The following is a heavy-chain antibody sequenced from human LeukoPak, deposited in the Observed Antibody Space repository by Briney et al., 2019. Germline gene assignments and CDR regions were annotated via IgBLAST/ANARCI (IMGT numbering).Heavy chain of an antibody. Sequence: GASVKVSCKASGYTFTTYYIHWVRQAPGQGLEWMGIISPSGGGTSYAQKFQGRVTMTRDMSTSTVYMELSSLRSEDTAVYYCARDRSTAAGNYYFDYWGQGTLVTVSS. D-gene: IGHD6-13*01. CDR2: ISPSGGGT. CDR1: GYTFTTYY. V-gene: IGHV1-46*01. CDR3: ARDRSTAAGNYYFDY. J-gene: IGHJ4*02.